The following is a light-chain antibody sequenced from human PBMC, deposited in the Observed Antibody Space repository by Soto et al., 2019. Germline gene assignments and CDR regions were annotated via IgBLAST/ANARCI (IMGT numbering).Light chain of an antibody. CDR2: DVN. Sequence: QSVRTQPASLSGYPGQSITISCTGTSSDVGGYDYVSWYQQLPGKAPKLLIYDVNNRPSGVSHRFAGSKSGNTASLTISGLQAEDEADYYCSSYTGSSTFVFGTGTKVTVL. J-gene: IGLJ1*01. V-gene: IGLV2-14*01. CDR1: SSDVGGYDY. CDR3: SSYTGSSTFV.